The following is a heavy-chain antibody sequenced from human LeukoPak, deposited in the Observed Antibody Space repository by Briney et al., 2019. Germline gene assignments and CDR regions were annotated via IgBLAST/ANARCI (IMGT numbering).Heavy chain of an antibody. Sequence: PSETLSLTCTVSGGSISSYYWSWIRQPPGKGLEWIGYIYYSGSTNYNPSLKSRVTISVDTSKNQFSLKLSSVTAADTAVYYCAREAGVSEFDYWGQGTLSPSPQ. CDR1: GGSISSYY. CDR2: IYYSGST. CDR3: AREAGVSEFDY. J-gene: IGHJ4*02. V-gene: IGHV4-59*01. D-gene: IGHD6-19*01.